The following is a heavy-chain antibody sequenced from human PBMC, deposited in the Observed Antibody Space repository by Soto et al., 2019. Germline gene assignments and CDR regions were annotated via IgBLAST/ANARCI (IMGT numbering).Heavy chain of an antibody. CDR1: GGSISSGGYY. V-gene: IGHV4-31*03. CDR2: IYYSGST. Sequence: SETLSLTCTVSGGSISSGGYYWSWIRQHPGKGLEWIGYIYYSGSTYYNPSLKSRVTISVDTSKNQFSLKLSSVTAADTAAYYCARGGPRWFDPWGQGTLVTVSS. CDR3: ARGGPRWFDP. J-gene: IGHJ5*02.